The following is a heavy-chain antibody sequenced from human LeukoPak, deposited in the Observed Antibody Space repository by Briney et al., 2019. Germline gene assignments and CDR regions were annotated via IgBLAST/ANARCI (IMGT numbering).Heavy chain of an antibody. Sequence: SQTLSLTCTVSGGSISSGDYYWSWIRQPPGKGLKWIGYIYYSGSTYYNPSLKSRVTISVDTSKNQFSLKLSSVTAADTAVYYCARDSYDFWSGYYSRSDVWGKGTTVTVSS. CDR2: IYYSGST. CDR3: ARDSYDFWSGYYSRSDV. J-gene: IGHJ6*04. D-gene: IGHD3-3*01. V-gene: IGHV4-30-4*08. CDR1: GGSISSGDYY.